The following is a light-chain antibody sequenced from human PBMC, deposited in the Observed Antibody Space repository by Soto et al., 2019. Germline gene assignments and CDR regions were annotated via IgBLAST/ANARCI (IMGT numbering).Light chain of an antibody. Sequence: EIVMTQSPATLSLSPGEGATLSCRASQGIGVTLSWYQQKPGQNPRLLLYNAFTRATGVPARFSGSASGTDFTLTSSRLPSEDFVVYYCQHYNDWPLTFGGGTKVEIK. CDR2: NAF. V-gene: IGKV3-15*01. CDR1: QGIGVT. J-gene: IGKJ4*01. CDR3: QHYNDWPLT.